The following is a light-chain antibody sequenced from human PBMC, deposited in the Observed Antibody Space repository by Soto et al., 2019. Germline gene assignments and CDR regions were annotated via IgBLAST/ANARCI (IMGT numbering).Light chain of an antibody. CDR1: QSVSGSY. Sequence: ERALTKSPATLSLSPGERATLSCRASQSVSGSYLAWYQQKPGQAPRLLIYGASSRATGIPDRFSGSGSGADFTLTISRLEPEDFAVYYCQQYGSSGTFGQGTKVDIK. CDR2: GAS. CDR3: QQYGSSGT. J-gene: IGKJ1*01. V-gene: IGKV3-20*01.